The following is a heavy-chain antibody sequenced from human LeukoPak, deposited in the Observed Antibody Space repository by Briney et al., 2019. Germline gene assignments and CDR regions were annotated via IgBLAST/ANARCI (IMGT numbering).Heavy chain of an antibody. Sequence: SGPTLVNPTETLTLTCTVSGFSLSNARMGVSWIRQPPGKALEWLAHIFSNDEKSYSTSLKSRLTISKDTSKSQVVLTMTNMDLVDTATYYCALYYDFWSGYKEIDYWGQGTLVTVSS. J-gene: IGHJ4*02. D-gene: IGHD3-3*01. CDR3: ALYYDFWSGYKEIDY. CDR1: GFSLSNARMG. CDR2: IFSNDEK. V-gene: IGHV2-26*01.